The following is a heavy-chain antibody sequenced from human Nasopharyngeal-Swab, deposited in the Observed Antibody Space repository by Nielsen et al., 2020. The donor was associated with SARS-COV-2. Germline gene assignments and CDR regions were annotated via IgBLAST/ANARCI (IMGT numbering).Heavy chain of an antibody. Sequence: GGSLRLSFAASGFTFSSYAMSWVRQAPGKGLEWVSAISGSGGSTYYADSVKGRFTISRDNSKNTLYLQMNSLRAEDTAVYYCAKGQGDYDFWSGYYSSFDYWGQGTLVTVSS. CDR1: GFTFSSYA. J-gene: IGHJ4*02. V-gene: IGHV3-23*01. CDR2: ISGSGGST. CDR3: AKGQGDYDFWSGYYSSFDY. D-gene: IGHD3-3*01.